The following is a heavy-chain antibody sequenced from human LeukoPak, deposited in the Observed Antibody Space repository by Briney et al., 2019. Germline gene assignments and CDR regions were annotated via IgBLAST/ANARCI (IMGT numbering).Heavy chain of an antibody. Sequence: PVKVSCKASGGTFSSYAISWVRQAPGQGLEWMGGIIPIFGTANYAQKFQGRVTITADESTSTAYMELSSLRSEDTAVYYCARGSFDIVVVPADYYYYMDVWGKGTTVTVSS. CDR1: GGTFSSYA. J-gene: IGHJ6*03. CDR3: ARGSFDIVVVPADYYYYMDV. V-gene: IGHV1-69*13. CDR2: IIPIFGTA. D-gene: IGHD2-2*01.